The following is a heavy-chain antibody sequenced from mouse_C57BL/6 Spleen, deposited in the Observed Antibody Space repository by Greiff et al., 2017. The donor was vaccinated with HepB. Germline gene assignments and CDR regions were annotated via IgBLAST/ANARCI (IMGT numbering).Heavy chain of an antibody. CDR1: GYTFTDYY. D-gene: IGHD1-1*01. CDR3: ARCPFYYYGSSYAMDY. V-gene: IGHV1-76*01. Sequence: VQLQQSGAELVRPGASVKLSCKASGYTFTDYYINWVKQRPGQGLEWIARIYPGSGNTYYNEKFKGKATLTAEKSSSTAYMQLSSLTSEDSAVYFCARCPFYYYGSSYAMDYCGQGTSVTVSS. J-gene: IGHJ4*01. CDR2: IYPGSGNT.